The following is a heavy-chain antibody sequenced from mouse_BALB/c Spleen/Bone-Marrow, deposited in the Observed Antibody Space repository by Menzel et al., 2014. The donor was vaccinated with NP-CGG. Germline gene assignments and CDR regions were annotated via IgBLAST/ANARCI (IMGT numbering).Heavy chain of an antibody. CDR3: TRDVYYGGLYAMDY. Sequence: VQLQQSGPELEKPGASVKISCKASGYSFTDYNMNWVKQSNGKSLEWIGNIDPYYGGTSYNQKFKGKATLTVDKSSNTAYMQLKSLTSEHSAVYYYTRDVYYGGLYAMDYWGQGTSVTVSS. CDR2: IDPYYGGT. J-gene: IGHJ4*01. V-gene: IGHV1-39*01. D-gene: IGHD2-3*01. CDR1: GYSFTDYN.